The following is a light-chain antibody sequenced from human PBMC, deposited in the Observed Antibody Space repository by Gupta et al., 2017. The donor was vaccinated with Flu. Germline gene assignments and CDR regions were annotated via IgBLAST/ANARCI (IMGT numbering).Light chain of an antibody. V-gene: IGKV2-30*01. J-gene: IGKJ1*01. CDR3: MQGAHWPWA. CDR2: LVT. CDR1: QGLVYSDGNTY. Sequence: DVVMTQSPLSLPVTLGQSASISCRSSQGLVYSDGNTYLHWFQQRPGQSPRRLIYLVTNRDSGVPDRFSGSGSGTEFTLKIRRVEAEDVGVYFCMQGAHWPWAFGQGTKLEIK.